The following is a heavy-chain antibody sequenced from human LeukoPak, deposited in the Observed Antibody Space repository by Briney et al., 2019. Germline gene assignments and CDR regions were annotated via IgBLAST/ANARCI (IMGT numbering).Heavy chain of an antibody. CDR1: GYTFTGYY. D-gene: IGHD3-22*01. Sequence: ASVKVSCKASGYTFTGYYMHWVRQAPGQGLEWMGWINPNSGGTNYAQKFQGWVTMTRDTSISTAYMELSRLRSDDTAVYYCARDQKNYDSSGYDPWGQGTLVTVSS. J-gene: IGHJ5*02. CDR3: ARDQKNYDSSGYDP. CDR2: INPNSGGT. V-gene: IGHV1-2*04.